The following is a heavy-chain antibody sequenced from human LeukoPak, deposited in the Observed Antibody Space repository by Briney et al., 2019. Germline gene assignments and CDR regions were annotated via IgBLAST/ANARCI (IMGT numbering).Heavy chain of an antibody. Sequence: PSETLSLTCTVSGYSISSGYYWGWIRQPPGKGLEWIGSIYHSGSTYYNPSLKSRVTISVDTSKNQFSLKLSSVTAADTAVYYCARARAAEQQLVFYFDYWGQGTLVTVSS. J-gene: IGHJ4*02. CDR3: ARARAAEQQLVFYFDY. D-gene: IGHD6-13*01. V-gene: IGHV4-38-2*02. CDR1: GYSISSGYY. CDR2: IYHSGST.